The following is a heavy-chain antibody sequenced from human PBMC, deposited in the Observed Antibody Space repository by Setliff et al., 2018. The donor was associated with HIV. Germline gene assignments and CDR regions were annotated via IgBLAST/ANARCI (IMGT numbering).Heavy chain of an antibody. CDR3: ARTITTFGVIGRGGRMDV. V-gene: IGHV4-4*02. J-gene: IGHJ6*04. Sequence: SETLSLTCAVSGDSINTPHCWSWVRQSLEKGLEWIGEVCQRGGINYNPFLWSRASISMDKPRNYFSLEMASMTAADTALYYCARTITTFGVIGRGGRMDVWGKGTTVTVSS. CDR1: GDSINTPHC. D-gene: IGHD3-3*01. CDR2: VCQRGGI.